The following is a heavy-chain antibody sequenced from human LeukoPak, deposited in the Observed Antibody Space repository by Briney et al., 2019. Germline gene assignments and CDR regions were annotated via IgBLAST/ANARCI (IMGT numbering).Heavy chain of an antibody. CDR3: AKWSVAGSPFDY. J-gene: IGHJ4*02. CDR1: GFTFSSYA. Sequence: GGSLRLSCVASGFTFSSYAMSWVRQAPGRGLEWVSAISGSGGSTYYADSVKGRFTISRGNSKNTLYLQMNNLRAEDTAVYYCAKWSVAGSPFDYWGQGTLVTVSS. CDR2: ISGSGGST. V-gene: IGHV3-23*01. D-gene: IGHD6-19*01.